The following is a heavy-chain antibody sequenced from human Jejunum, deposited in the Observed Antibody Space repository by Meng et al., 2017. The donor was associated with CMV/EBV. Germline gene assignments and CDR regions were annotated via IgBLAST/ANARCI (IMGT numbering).Heavy chain of an antibody. Sequence: QVQLQESGPGLVKPSQTLSLTCTVSGDSISGGNYHWSWIRQPAGKGLEWVGRFYTRGSTHYNAALKGRVTVSVDTSKNQFSLQLTSVTDADTAVYYCARNEDGYFDYWGQGILVTVSS. J-gene: IGHJ4*02. CDR1: GDSISGGNYH. CDR2: FYTRGST. D-gene: IGHD1-1*01. CDR3: ARNEDGYFDY. V-gene: IGHV4-61*02.